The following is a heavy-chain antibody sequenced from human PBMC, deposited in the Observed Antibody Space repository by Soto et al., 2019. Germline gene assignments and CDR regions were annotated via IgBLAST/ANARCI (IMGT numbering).Heavy chain of an antibody. CDR2: ISGSGDST. D-gene: IGHD6-19*01. CDR1: GFTFSNHA. Sequence: EVQLLESGGGLVQPRGSLRLSCAASGFTFSNHAMSWVRQAPGKGLEWVSGISGSGDSTFYADSVQGRFTISRDNSKNTLYLLMNSLRAEDTAVYYCAKAGKGETSGWLRFRVDDNWGQGTLVTVSS. V-gene: IGHV3-23*01. J-gene: IGHJ4*02. CDR3: AKAGKGETSGWLRFRVDDN.